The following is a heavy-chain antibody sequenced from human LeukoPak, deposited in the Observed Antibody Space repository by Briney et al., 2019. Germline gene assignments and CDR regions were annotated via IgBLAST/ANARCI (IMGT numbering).Heavy chain of an antibody. CDR2: ISYDAIDK. J-gene: IGHJ4*02. CDR3: ARDLLEWGGTYYVDY. Sequence: GGSLRLSCAASGFTFSGYAMHWVRQAPGKGLEWVAVISYDAIDKYYADSVKGRFTISRDNSKNTLHLQMNSLRPEDTAVYYCARDLLEWGGTYYVDYWGQGTLVTVSS. D-gene: IGHD3-3*01. CDR1: GFTFSGYA. V-gene: IGHV3-30*01.